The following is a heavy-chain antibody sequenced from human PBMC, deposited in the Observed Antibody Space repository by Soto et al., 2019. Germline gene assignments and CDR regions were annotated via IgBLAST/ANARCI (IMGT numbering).Heavy chain of an antibody. CDR3: ARVLWEWLVSSWFDP. J-gene: IGHJ5*02. CDR2: IYYSGST. Sequence: PSEILSLTCTVSGGSVSIGSYYWSWIRQPPGKGLEWIGYIYYSGSTNYNPSLKSRVTISVDTSKNQFSLKLSSVTAADTAVYYCARVLWEWLVSSWFDPWGQGTLVTVSS. D-gene: IGHD6-19*01. CDR1: GGSVSIGSYY. V-gene: IGHV4-61*01.